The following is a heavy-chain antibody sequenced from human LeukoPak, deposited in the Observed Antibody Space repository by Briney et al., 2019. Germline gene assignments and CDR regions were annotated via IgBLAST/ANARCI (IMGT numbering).Heavy chain of an antibody. CDR1: GFSAISNY. D-gene: IGHD4-17*01. Sequence: SLILSCSASGFSAISNYMSWVRHAPATGLERVSVIYSGRSTYYPYTVKGRFPISMDNSKNTLYLQMNSLRAEDTTVYYCARGPDYGDYYGMDVWGQGTTVTVSS. CDR3: ARGPDYGDYYGMDV. CDR2: IYSGRST. J-gene: IGHJ6*02. V-gene: IGHV3-53*01.